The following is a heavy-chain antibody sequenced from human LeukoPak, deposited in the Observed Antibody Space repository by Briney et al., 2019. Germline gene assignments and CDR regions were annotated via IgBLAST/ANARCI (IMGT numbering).Heavy chain of an antibody. D-gene: IGHD3-10*01. CDR3: ARGSRVYYGSGNGGFDY. CDR1: GGSFSGYY. J-gene: IGHJ4*02. V-gene: IGHV4-34*01. CDR2: INHSGST. Sequence: SETLSLTCAVYGGSFSGYYWSWIRQPPGKGLEWIGEINHSGSTNYNPSLKSRVTISVDTSKNQFSLKLSSVTAADTAVYYCARGSRVYYGSGNGGFDYWGQGTLVTVSS.